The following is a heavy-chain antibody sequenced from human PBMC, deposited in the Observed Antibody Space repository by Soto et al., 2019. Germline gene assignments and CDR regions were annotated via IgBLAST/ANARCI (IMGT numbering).Heavy chain of an antibody. CDR2: ISAYNGNT. CDR1: GYTFTSYG. CDR3: ARTSHTYDFWSGYLGWFDP. D-gene: IGHD3-3*01. V-gene: IGHV1-18*01. J-gene: IGHJ5*02. Sequence: ASVKVSCKASGYTFTSYGISWVRQAPGQGLEWMGWISAYNGNTNYAQKLQGRVTMTTDTSTSTAYMELRSLRSDDTAVYYCARTSHTYDFWSGYLGWFDPWGQGTLVTVSS.